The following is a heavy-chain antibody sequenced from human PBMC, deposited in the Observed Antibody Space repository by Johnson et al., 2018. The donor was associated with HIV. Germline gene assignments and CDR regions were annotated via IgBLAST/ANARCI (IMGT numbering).Heavy chain of an antibody. V-gene: IGHV3-53*01. Sequence: VQLVESGGDLIQPGGSLRLSCAASGFTVSSTYMSWVRQAPVKGLEWVSVIYTGSDSTSYTDSVQDRFTISRDSSKNAVYLQMSSLRAEDTALYYCARGSSGSFDLWGRGTMVTVSS. J-gene: IGHJ3*01. CDR3: ARGSSGSFDL. CDR1: GFTVSSTY. D-gene: IGHD6-6*01. CDR2: IYTGSDST.